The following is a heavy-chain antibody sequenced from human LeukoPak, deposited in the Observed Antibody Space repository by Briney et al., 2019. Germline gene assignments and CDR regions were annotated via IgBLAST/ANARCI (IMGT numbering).Heavy chain of an antibody. Sequence: GGSLRLSCAASGFTFRTYWMHWVRQAPGKGLMWVSHINSDGRSTSYADSVKGRFTISRDNAKNTLYLQMNSLRAEDTAVYYCARDYDFDDYWGQGTLVTVSS. J-gene: IGHJ4*02. CDR3: ARDYDFDDY. V-gene: IGHV3-74*01. CDR2: INSDGRST. CDR1: GFTFRTYW. D-gene: IGHD3-3*01.